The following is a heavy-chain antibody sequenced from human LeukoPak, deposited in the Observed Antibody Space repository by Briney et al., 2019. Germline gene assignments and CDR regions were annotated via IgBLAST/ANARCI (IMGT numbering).Heavy chain of an antibody. J-gene: IGHJ4*02. D-gene: IGHD1-26*01. CDR1: GGIFSSYA. CDR3: ASVSGSYSEYYFDY. CDR2: IIPIFGTA. Sequence: GASVKVSCKASGGIFSSYAISWVRQAPGQGLEWMGRIIPIFGTANYAQKFQGRVTITTDESTSTAYMELSSLRSEDTAVYYCASVSGSYSEYYFDYWGQGTLVTVSS. V-gene: IGHV1-69*05.